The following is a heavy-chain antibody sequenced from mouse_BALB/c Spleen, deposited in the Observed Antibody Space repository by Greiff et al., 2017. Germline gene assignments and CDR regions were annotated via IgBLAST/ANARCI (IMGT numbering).Heavy chain of an antibody. V-gene: IGHV2-2*02. D-gene: IGHD2-14*01. J-gene: IGHJ2*01. CDR2: IWSGGST. CDR3: ATIGSYFDY. Sequence: VQLQQSGPGLVQPSQSLSITCTVSGFSLTSYGVHWVRQSPGKGLEWLGVIWSGGSTDYNAAFISRLSISKDNSKSQVFFKMNSLQANDTAIYYCATIGSYFDYWGQGTTLTVSS. CDR1: GFSLTSYG.